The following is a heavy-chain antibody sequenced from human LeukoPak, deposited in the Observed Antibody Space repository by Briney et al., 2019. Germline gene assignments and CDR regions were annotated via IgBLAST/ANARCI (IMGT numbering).Heavy chain of an antibody. V-gene: IGHV1-8*01. J-gene: IGHJ6*03. CDR2: MNPNSGNT. Sequence: ASVKVPCKASGYTFTSYDINWVRQATGQGLEWMGWMNPNSGNTGYAQKFQGRVTMTRNTSISTAYMELSSLRSEDTAVYYCARARKAPGIAAAGSTYSYYYYYYMDVWGKGTTVTVSS. CDR3: ARARKAPGIAAAGSTYSYYYYYYMDV. CDR1: GYTFTSYD. D-gene: IGHD6-13*01.